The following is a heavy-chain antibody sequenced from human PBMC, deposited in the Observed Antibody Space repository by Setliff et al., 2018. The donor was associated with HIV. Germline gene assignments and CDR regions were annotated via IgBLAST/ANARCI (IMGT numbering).Heavy chain of an antibody. V-gene: IGHV4-4*07. CDR3: ARRGVPAARNYYYYAMDV. CDR2: IYTSGST. J-gene: IGHJ6*02. D-gene: IGHD2-2*01. Sequence: SETLSLTCTVSGDSITSRPYWTWVRQPAGKGLEWIGRIYTSGSTNYNPSLRSRVTILVAPSNNHFSLRLSSVTAADTAVYYCARRGVPAARNYYYYAMDVWGQGTTVTVSS. CDR1: GDSITSRPY.